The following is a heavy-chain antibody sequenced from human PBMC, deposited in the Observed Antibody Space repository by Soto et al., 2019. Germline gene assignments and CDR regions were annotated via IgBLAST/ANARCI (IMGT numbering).Heavy chain of an antibody. D-gene: IGHD6-13*01. CDR3: ASLSGSWSQNFDY. CDR1: GGTFSSYA. Sequence: SVKVSCKASGGTFSSYAISWVRQAPGQGLEWMGGIIPIFGTANYAQKFQGRVTITADESTSTAYMELSSLRSEDTAVYYCASLSGSWSQNFDYWGRGTLVTVSS. V-gene: IGHV1-69*13. J-gene: IGHJ4*02. CDR2: IIPIFGTA.